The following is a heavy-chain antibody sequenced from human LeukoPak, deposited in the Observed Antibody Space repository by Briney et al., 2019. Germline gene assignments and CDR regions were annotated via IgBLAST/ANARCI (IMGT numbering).Heavy chain of an antibody. D-gene: IGHD1-26*01. V-gene: IGHV4-30-4*01. J-gene: IGHJ4*02. Sequence: SETLSLTCTVSGGSISSGDYYWSWIRQPPGKGLEWIGYIYYSGSTYYNPSLKSRVTISVDTSKNQFSLKLSSVTAADTAVYYCARGRGWELRYFDYWGQGTLVTVSS. CDR1: GGSISSGDYY. CDR2: IYYSGST. CDR3: ARGRGWELRYFDY.